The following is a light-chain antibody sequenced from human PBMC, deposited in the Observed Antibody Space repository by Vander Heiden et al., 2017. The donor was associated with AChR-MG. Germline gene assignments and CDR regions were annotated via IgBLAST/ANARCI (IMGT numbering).Light chain of an antibody. CDR2: KDN. V-gene: IGLV3-1*01. Sequence: SYELTQPPSVSVSPGQTASITCPGDELGNKFVSWYQQRPGQSRVVVIYKDNKEPSGIPGRFSGSNSGNTATLTISETQAMDEADYYWQAWDSSTVVFGGGTKLTVL. J-gene: IGLJ2*01. CDR3: QAWDSSTVV. CDR1: ELGNKF.